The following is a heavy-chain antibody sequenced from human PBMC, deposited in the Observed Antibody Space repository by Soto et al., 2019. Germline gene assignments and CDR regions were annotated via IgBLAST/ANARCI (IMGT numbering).Heavy chain of an antibody. CDR2: IYYSGST. CDR3: ARVRCSGGSCYWNDAFDI. Sequence: SETLSLTCTVSGGSISSYYWSWIRQPPGKGLERIGYIYYSGSTNYNPSLKSRVTISVDTSKNHFSLKLSSVTAADTAVYYCARVRCSGGSCYWNDAFDIWGQGTMVTVSS. V-gene: IGHV4-59*01. CDR1: GGSISSYY. D-gene: IGHD2-15*01. J-gene: IGHJ3*02.